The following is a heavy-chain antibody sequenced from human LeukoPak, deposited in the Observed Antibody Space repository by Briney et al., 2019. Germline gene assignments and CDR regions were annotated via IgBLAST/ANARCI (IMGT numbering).Heavy chain of an antibody. D-gene: IGHD2-15*01. J-gene: IGHJ4*02. CDR2: IRSRGDGGTT. Sequence: GGSLRLSCAVSGLTFNNYAMSWVRQAPGKGLEWVGRIRSRGDGGTTDFAAPVKGRFTISRDDSKNTLYLQMNSLTSEDTAVYYCTQGSGQYFDYWGQGTLVTVSS. CDR1: GLTFNNYA. CDR3: TQGSGQYFDY. V-gene: IGHV3-15*01.